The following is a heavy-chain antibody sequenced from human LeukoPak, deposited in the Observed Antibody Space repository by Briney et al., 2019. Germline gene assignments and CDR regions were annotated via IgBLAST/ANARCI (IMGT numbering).Heavy chain of an antibody. D-gene: IGHD6-19*01. J-gene: IGHJ6*03. V-gene: IGHV3-30*02. CDR3: AKLPSGWYHYYYYMDV. CDR2: IRYDGSNK. Sequence: PGGSLRLSCAASGFTFSSYGMHWVRQAPGKGLEWVAFIRYDGSNKYYADSVKGRFTISRDNSKNTLYLQMNSLRAEDTAVYYCAKLPSGWYHYYYYMDVWGKGTTVTISS. CDR1: GFTFSSYG.